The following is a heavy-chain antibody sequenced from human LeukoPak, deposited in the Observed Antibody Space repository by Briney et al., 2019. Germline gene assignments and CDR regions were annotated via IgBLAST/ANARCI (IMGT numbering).Heavy chain of an antibody. J-gene: IGHJ4*02. Sequence: ASVKVSCKASGYTFPGYYMHWVRQAPGQGLEWVGWIHPQCGGTHYAQKFQGRVTMTRDTSIITAYMELSRLRSDDTAVYYCARRPGDCIDYWGQGTLVTVSS. CDR2: IHPQCGGT. D-gene: IGHD2-21*01. CDR3: ARRPGDCIDY. CDR1: GYTFPGYY. V-gene: IGHV1-2*02.